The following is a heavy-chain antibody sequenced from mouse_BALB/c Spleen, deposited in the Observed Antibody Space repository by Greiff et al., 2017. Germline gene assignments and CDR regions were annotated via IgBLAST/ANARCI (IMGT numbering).Heavy chain of an antibody. D-gene: IGHD1-2*01. CDR3: ARDGFSYPFAY. CDR2: INPSTGYT. J-gene: IGHJ3*01. Sequence: VQLQQSGAELAKPGASVKMSCKASGYTFTSYWMHWVKQRPGQGLEWIGYINPSTGYTEYNQKFKDKATLTADKSSSTAYMQLSSLTSEDSAVYYCARDGFSYPFAYWGQGTLVTVSA. V-gene: IGHV1-7*01. CDR1: GYTFTSYW.